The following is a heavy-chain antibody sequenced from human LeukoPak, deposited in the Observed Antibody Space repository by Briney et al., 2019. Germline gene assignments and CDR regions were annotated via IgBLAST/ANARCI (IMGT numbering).Heavy chain of an antibody. J-gene: IGHJ4*02. CDR2: IRYDGSNK. CDR1: GFIFSDYG. CDR3: AKEGTASKPSDLDY. Sequence: GGSLRLSCAASGFIFSDYGMHWVRQAPGKGLEWVTFIRYDGSNKYYADSEKGRFTISRDNSKNILYLQMNSLSSEDTAVYYCAKEGTASKPSDLDYWGQGTLVTVSS. D-gene: IGHD1/OR15-1a*01. V-gene: IGHV3-30*02.